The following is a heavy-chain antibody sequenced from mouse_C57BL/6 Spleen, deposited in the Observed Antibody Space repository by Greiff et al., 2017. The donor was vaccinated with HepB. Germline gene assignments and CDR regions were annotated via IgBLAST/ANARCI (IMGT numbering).Heavy chain of an antibody. D-gene: IGHD1-1*01. CDR2: IDPSDSYT. J-gene: IGHJ1*03. CDR3: ARITTVVAEYFDV. V-gene: IGHV1-50*01. CDR1: GYTFTSYW. Sequence: QVQLQQPGAELVKPGASVKLSCKASGYTFTSYWMQWVKQRPGQGLEWIGEIDPSDSYTNYNQRFKGKATLTVDTSSSTAYMQLSSLTSEDSAVYYCARITTVVAEYFDVWGTGTTVTVSS.